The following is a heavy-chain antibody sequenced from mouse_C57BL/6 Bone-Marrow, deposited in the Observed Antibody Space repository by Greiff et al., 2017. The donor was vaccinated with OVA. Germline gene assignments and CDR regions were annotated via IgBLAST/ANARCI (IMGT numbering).Heavy chain of an antibody. J-gene: IGHJ4*01. V-gene: IGHV14-4*01. D-gene: IGHD1-1*01. CDR3: TTYYYGSSLYYAMDY. Sequence: EVKVEESGAELVRPGASVKLSCTASGFNIKDDYMHWVKQRPEQGLEWIGWIDPENGDTEYASKFQGKATITADTSSNTAYLQLSSLTSEDTAVYYCTTYYYGSSLYYAMDYWGQGTSVTVSS. CDR1: GFNIKDDY. CDR2: IDPENGDT.